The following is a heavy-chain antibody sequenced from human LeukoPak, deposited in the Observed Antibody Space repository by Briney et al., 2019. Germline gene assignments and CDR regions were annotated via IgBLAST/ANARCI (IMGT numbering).Heavy chain of an antibody. CDR3: ARHERATAVADNYYFDY. CDR1: GYSFTSYW. D-gene: IGHD6-19*01. Sequence: GESLKISCKGSGYSFTSYWIGWVRQMPGKGLEWMGIIYPGDSDTRYSPSFQGQVTISADKSISTAYLQWSSLKASDTAMYYCARHERATAVADNYYFDYWGQGTLVTVSS. J-gene: IGHJ4*02. V-gene: IGHV5-51*01. CDR2: IYPGDSDT.